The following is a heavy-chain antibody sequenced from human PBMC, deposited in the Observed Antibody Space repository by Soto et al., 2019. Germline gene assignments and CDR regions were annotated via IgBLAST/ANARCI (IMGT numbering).Heavy chain of an antibody. CDR3: AGGDERGPRF. J-gene: IGHJ4*02. CDR1: SVSINTGGNY. Sequence: QVQLQESGPGLVKPSQTLSLTCTVSSVSINTGGNYWSWIRQHPGKGLEWIGYIYYSGSTYSNPSLNSRVSISMDTSKNQFSLKLSSVTAADTAIYYCAGGDERGPRFRGQGILVTVSS. V-gene: IGHV4-31*03. CDR2: IYYSGST. D-gene: IGHD1-1*01.